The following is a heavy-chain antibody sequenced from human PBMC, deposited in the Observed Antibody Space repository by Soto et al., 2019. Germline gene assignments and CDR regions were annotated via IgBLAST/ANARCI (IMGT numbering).Heavy chain of an antibody. V-gene: IGHV4-4*02. CDR3: ARVFSSGSGWMYYFDF. CDR1: SDSIAGENW. J-gene: IGHJ4*02. Sequence: QVQLQESGPGLVKPSETLSLTCTVSSDSIAGENWWSWVRQPPGMGLEWIGEIFHNGGTNYNPSLKSRVTMEVDKSKNQFSPKLISATAADTAVYYCARVFSSGSGWMYYFDFWGQGTLVSVSS. CDR2: IFHNGGT. D-gene: IGHD6-25*01.